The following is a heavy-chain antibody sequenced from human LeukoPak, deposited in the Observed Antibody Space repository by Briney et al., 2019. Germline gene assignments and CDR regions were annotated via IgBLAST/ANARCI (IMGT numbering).Heavy chain of an antibody. CDR3: ASDTTYYYGSGSYPYGMDV. V-gene: IGHV3-30-3*01. CDR1: GFTFSSYA. J-gene: IGHJ6*02. CDR2: ISYDGSNK. Sequence: PGGSLRLSCAASGFTFSSYAMHWVRQAPGKGLEWVAVISYDGSNKYYADSVKGRFTISRDNSKNTLYLQMNSLRAEDTAVYYCASDTTYYYGSGSYPYGMDVWGQGTTVTVSS. D-gene: IGHD3-10*01.